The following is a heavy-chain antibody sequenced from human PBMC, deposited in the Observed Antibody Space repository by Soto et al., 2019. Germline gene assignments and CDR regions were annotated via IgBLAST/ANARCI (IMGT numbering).Heavy chain of an antibody. CDR1: GYSFTSYW. CDR3: ATLPRHYDHLYGLAV. Sequence: GESLKISCKGSGYSFTSYWISWVRQMPGKGLEWMGRIDPSDSYTNYSPSFQGHVTISADKSISTAYLQWSSLKASDTAMYYCATLPRHYDHLYGLAVCGQGTTVTGSS. CDR2: IDPSDSYT. J-gene: IGHJ6*02. V-gene: IGHV5-10-1*01. D-gene: IGHD4-17*01.